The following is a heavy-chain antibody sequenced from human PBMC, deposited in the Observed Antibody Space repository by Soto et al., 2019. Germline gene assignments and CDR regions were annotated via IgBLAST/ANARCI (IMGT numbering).Heavy chain of an antibody. CDR3: ARGGGIAVAGTLNWFDP. CDR1: GGSFSGYY. V-gene: IGHV4-34*01. J-gene: IGHJ5*02. CDR2: INHRGST. D-gene: IGHD6-19*01. Sequence: SETLSLTCAVYGGSFSGYYWSWVRQPPGKGLEWIGEINHRGSTKYNPSLKSRVTISVDTSKNQFSLKLSSVTAADTAVYYCARGGGIAVAGTLNWFDPWGQGTLVTVSS.